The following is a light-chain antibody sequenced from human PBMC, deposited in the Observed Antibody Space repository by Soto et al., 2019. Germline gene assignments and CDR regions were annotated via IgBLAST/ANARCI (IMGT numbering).Light chain of an antibody. Sequence: QSALTQPASVSGSPGQSITISCTGTSSDVGGYNYVSWYQQHPGKAPKLMIYDVSNRPSGVSNRFSGSKSSNTASLTISGLQAEDDADYYCSSYTSSSSWVFGGWTKVTVL. CDR1: SSDVGGYNY. CDR2: DVS. CDR3: SSYTSSSSWV. V-gene: IGLV2-14*01. J-gene: IGLJ3*02.